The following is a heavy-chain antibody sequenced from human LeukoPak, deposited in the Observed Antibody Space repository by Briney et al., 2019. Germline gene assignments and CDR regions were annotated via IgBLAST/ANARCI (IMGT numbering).Heavy chain of an antibody. Sequence: SETLSLTCTVSGGSISSYNYYWGWIRQSPGKGLEWIGSLRFSGSSYYNPSLKSRVTISVDTSKNQFSLNLNSVTAADTAVYYCAREVIGELGNWFDPWGQGTLVTVSS. CDR3: AREVIGELGNWFDP. V-gene: IGHV4-39*02. CDR1: GGSISSYNYY. CDR2: LRFSGSS. J-gene: IGHJ5*02. D-gene: IGHD3-10*01.